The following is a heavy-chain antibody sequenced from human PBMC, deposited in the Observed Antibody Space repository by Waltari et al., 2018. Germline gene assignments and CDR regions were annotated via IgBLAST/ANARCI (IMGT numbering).Heavy chain of an antibody. D-gene: IGHD3-9*01. CDR1: GYTFTSYA. CDR3: ARYDILTGYWEALDY. J-gene: IGHJ4*02. CDR2: INAGNGNT. Sequence: QVQLVQSGAEVKKPGASVKVSCKASGYTFTSYALHWVRQAPGQRLEWMGWINAGNGNTKYSQKFQGRVTITRDTSASTAYMELSSLRSEDTAVYYCARYDILTGYWEALDYWGQGTLVTVSS. V-gene: IGHV1-3*01.